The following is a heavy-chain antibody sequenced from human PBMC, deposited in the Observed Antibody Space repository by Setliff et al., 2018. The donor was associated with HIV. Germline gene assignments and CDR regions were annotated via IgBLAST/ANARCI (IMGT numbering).Heavy chain of an antibody. CDR3: ARSTTAD. CDR2: IYPNTGGT. Sequence: GASVKVSCKASGYTLTDYYIHWVQQAPGKGLEWRGWIYPNTGGTNYAQKFQGRVTMTRDTSISTAYMELSRLRSDDTAVYYCARSTTADWGQGTMVTVSS. V-gene: IGHV1-2*02. D-gene: IGHD4-17*01. CDR1: GYTLTDYY. J-gene: IGHJ4*02.